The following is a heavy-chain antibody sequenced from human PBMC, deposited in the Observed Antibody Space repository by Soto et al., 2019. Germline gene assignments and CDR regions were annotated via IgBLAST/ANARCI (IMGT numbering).Heavy chain of an antibody. CDR2: IDPSDSYT. Sequence: PGESLKISCKGSGYSFTIYWISWVRQMPGKGLEWMGRIDPSDSYTNYSPSFQGYVTISADKSISTAYLQWSSLKASDTAMYYCARRATNYDNNWFDPWGQGTLVTVSS. CDR1: GYSFTIYW. CDR3: ARRATNYDNNWFDP. J-gene: IGHJ5*02. V-gene: IGHV5-10-1*01. D-gene: IGHD3-9*01.